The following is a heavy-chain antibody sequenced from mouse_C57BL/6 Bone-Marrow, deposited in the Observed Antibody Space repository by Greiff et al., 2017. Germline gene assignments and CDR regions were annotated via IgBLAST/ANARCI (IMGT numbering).Heavy chain of an antibody. Sequence: VQLQQSGPVLVKPGASVKMSCKASGYTFTDYYMNWVKQSHGKSLEWIGVINPYNGGTSYNQKFKGKATLTVDKSSSTAYMELNSLTSEDSAVYYCARPVYYYGSSLFAYWGQGTLVTVSA. D-gene: IGHD1-1*01. CDR3: ARPVYYYGSSLFAY. J-gene: IGHJ3*01. V-gene: IGHV1-19*01. CDR1: GYTFTDYY. CDR2: INPYNGGT.